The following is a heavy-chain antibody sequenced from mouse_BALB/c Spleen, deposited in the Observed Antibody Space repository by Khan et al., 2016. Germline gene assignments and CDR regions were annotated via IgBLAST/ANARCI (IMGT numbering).Heavy chain of an antibody. V-gene: IGHV5-17*02. CDR2: ISSGSSTI. CDR1: GFTFSSFG. D-gene: IGHD4-1*01. Sequence: EVELVESGGGLVQPGGSLKLSCAASGFTFSSFGMHWVRQAPEKGLEWVAYISSGSSTIYYADTVKGRFTISRDNPKNTLFLQMTSLRSEDTAMYYCARLTGTAWFAYWVQGTLVTVSA. J-gene: IGHJ3*01. CDR3: ARLTGTAWFAY.